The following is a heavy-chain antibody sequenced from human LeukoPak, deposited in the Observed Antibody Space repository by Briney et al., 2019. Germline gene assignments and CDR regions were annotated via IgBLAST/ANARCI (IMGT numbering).Heavy chain of an antibody. Sequence: GGSLRLSCAASGFTFSSYSMNWVRQAPGKGLEWVSSISSSSSYIYYADSVKGRFTISRDNAKNSLFLQMNSLRAEDTAVYYCARDLKLAYYYGSGSPTWGRGTLVTVSS. D-gene: IGHD3-10*01. V-gene: IGHV3-21*01. CDR2: ISSSSSYI. CDR1: GFTFSSYS. J-gene: IGHJ4*02. CDR3: ARDLKLAYYYGSGSPT.